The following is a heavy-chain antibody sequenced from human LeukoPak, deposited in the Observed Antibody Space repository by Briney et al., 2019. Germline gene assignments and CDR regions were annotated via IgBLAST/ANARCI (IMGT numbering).Heavy chain of an antibody. Sequence: ASVKVSCKASGGTLRTYATNWVRQAPGQGLEWMGRIIPIFDSTIYAQKFQDRVTLSTDESTNTAYMELTSLISEDTAVYYCARGLRPGADHSPYFYHLDVWGKGTTVTVSS. V-gene: IGHV1-69*05. CDR1: GGTLRTYA. J-gene: IGHJ6*04. CDR3: ARGLRPGADHSPYFYHLDV. CDR2: IIPIFDST. D-gene: IGHD5/OR15-5a*01.